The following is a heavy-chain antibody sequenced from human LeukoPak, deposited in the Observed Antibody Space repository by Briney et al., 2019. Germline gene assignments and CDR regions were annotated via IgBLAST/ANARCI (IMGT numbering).Heavy chain of an antibody. CDR2: ISGSGGSI. V-gene: IGHV3-23*01. CDR1: GFTFSSYA. J-gene: IGHJ4*02. CDR3: AKDLLGAKDY. D-gene: IGHD1-26*01. Sequence: GGSLRLSCAASGFTFSSYAMNWVRQAPGKGLEWVSGISGSGGSIYYADSVKGRFTISRDNSKNTLYLQMNSLRAEDTAVYYCAKDLLGAKDYWGQGTLVTVSS.